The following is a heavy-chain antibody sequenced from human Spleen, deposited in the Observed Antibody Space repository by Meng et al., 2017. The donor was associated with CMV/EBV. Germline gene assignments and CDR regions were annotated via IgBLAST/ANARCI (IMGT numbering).Heavy chain of an antibody. D-gene: IGHD3-16*01. CDR3: ARGGWGMGGMDV. Sequence: GESLKISCAASGFTFSSYWMHWVRQAPGKGLMWVSRINSDGSSTSYADSVKGRFTISRDNAKNTLYLQMNSLRAEDTAVYYCARGGWGMGGMDVWGQGTTVTVSS. CDR2: INSDGSST. J-gene: IGHJ6*02. CDR1: GFTFSSYW. V-gene: IGHV3-74*01.